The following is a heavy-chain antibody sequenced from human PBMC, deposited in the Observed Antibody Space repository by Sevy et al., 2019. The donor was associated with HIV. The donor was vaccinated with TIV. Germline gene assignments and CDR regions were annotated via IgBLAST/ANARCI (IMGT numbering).Heavy chain of an antibody. V-gene: IGHV4-39*01. J-gene: IGHJ4*02. Sequence: QSQTLSLTGTVSGVSISSSSYDWGWIRQPPGKGLEWIASFFFTGSTYYNPSLKSRVTISVDTSNNQFSLKLNSVTAADTALYYCARQGGLVDRAFDYWVQGTLVTVSS. CDR2: FFFTGST. CDR1: GVSISSSSYD. CDR3: ARQGGLVDRAFDY. D-gene: IGHD3-10*01.